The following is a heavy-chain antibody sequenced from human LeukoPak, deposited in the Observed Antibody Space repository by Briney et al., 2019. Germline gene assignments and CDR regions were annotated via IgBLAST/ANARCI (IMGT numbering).Heavy chain of an antibody. CDR2: ISSNGGST. CDR3: SGGSRRRFDY. V-gene: IGHV3-64D*06. CDR1: GFTFSSYA. J-gene: IGHJ4*02. Sequence: GGSLRLSCSASGFTFSSYAMHWVRQAPGKGLEYVSAISSNGGSTYYADSVKGRFTISRDNSKNTLYLQMSSLRAEDAAVYYCSGGSRRRFDYWGQGTLVTVSS. D-gene: IGHD2-15*01.